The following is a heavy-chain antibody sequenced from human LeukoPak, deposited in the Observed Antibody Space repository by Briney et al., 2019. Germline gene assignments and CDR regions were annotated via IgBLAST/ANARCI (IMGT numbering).Heavy chain of an antibody. Sequence: GGSLRLSCAASGFTFSSFWMSWVRQAPGRGLEWVARIKEDGSEKYYLDSVKGRFTISRDNAKNSLYLQMNSLRAEDTAVYYCATLRIAVAGARPVGWFDPWGQGTLVTVSS. D-gene: IGHD6-19*01. J-gene: IGHJ5*02. CDR3: ATLRIAVAGARPVGWFDP. CDR1: GFTFSSFW. CDR2: IKEDGSEK. V-gene: IGHV3-7*03.